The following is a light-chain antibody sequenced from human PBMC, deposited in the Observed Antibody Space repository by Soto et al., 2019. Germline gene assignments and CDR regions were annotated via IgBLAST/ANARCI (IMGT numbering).Light chain of an antibody. CDR2: TNT. CDR3: AAWDDSLNSVI. CDR1: RSNIGTNP. Sequence: QSVLTQPPSASGTHGQSVSISCSGSRSNIGTNPVNWYQQLPGTAPKLLFYTNTQRPSGVPDRFSASKSGTSASLAISGLQSEDEADYYCAAWDDSLNSVIFGGGTKLTVL. J-gene: IGLJ2*01. V-gene: IGLV1-44*01.